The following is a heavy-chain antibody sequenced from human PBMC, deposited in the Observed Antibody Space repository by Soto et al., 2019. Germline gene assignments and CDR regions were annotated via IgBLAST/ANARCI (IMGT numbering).Heavy chain of an antibody. CDR1: GYTFTGNY. D-gene: IGHD6-6*01. CDR2: INPNSGGT. Sequence: ASLKISCNASGYTFTGNYMHWVVQAPGRGREGMGWINPNSGGTNCAQKFHGWVTMSRDTSISTAYMELSRLRSDDTAVYYCARSHSTSGEFDYWGQGTLVTVSS. V-gene: IGHV1-2*04. J-gene: IGHJ4*02. CDR3: ARSHSTSGEFDY.